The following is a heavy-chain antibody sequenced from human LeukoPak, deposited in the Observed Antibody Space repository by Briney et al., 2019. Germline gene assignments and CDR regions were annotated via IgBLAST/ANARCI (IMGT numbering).Heavy chain of an antibody. CDR3: AREMATIDDY. CDR1: GFTFSSYS. CDR2: ISSSSSHI. J-gene: IGHJ4*02. V-gene: IGHV3-21*01. D-gene: IGHD5-24*01. Sequence: GGSLRLSCAASGFTFSSYSMNWVRQAPRKGLEWVSSISSSSSHIDYADSGKGRFTISRDNAKNSLYLQMNSLSAEDTAVYYCAREMATIDDYWGQATIGTVSS.